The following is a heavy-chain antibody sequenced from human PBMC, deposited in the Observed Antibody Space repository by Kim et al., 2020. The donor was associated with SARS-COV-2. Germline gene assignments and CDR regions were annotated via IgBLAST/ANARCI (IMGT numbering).Heavy chain of an antibody. Sequence: SETLSLTCAVYGGSFSGYYWSWIRQPPGKGLEWIGEINHSGSTNYNPSLKSRVTISVDTSKNQFSLKLSSVTAADTAVYYCARVVVGRADYWGQGTLVTVSS. CDR2: INHSGST. J-gene: IGHJ4*02. CDR3: ARVVVGRADY. D-gene: IGHD2-15*01. V-gene: IGHV4-34*01. CDR1: GGSFSGYY.